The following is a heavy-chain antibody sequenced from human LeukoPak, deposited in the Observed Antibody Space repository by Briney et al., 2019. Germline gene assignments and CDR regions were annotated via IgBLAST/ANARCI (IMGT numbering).Heavy chain of an antibody. J-gene: IGHJ4*02. V-gene: IGHV3-30*02. Sequence: GGSLRLSCAASGFTFSSYAMSWVRQAPGKGLEWVAFIRYDGSNKYYADSVKGRFTISRDNSKNTLYLQMNSLRAEDTAVYYCAKDRASFSGSYLRNVPSYFDYWGQGTLVTVSS. CDR3: AKDRASFSGSYLRNVPSYFDY. CDR1: GFTFSSYA. D-gene: IGHD1-26*01. CDR2: IRYDGSNK.